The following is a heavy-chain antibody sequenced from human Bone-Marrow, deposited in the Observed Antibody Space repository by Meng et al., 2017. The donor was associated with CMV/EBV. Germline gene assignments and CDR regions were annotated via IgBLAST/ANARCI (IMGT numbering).Heavy chain of an antibody. CDR1: GFTFADYA. V-gene: IGHV3-49*04. CDR2: VRIKPFGGTR. Sequence: GESLKISCTASGFTFADYAISWVRQAPGKGLEWVGFVRIKPFGGTREYAASVKGRFTISRDDSKSIAYLQMNSLKTEDTAVYYCTRDSTRGTYGLDYWGQGSLVTVSS. J-gene: IGHJ4*02. D-gene: IGHD2-15*01. CDR3: TRDSTRGTYGLDY.